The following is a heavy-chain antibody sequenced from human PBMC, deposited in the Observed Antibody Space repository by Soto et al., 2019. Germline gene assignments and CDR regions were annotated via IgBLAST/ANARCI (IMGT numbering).Heavy chain of an antibody. CDR1: GFTFSSYS. D-gene: IGHD6-13*01. Sequence: GGSLRLSCAASGFTFSSYSMNWVRQAPGKGLEWVSSISSSSSYIYYADSVKGRFTISRDNAKNSLYLQMNSLRAEDTAVYYCARDQIAAAGTPPTINWGQGTLVTVS. J-gene: IGHJ4*02. V-gene: IGHV3-21*01. CDR3: ARDQIAAAGTPPTIN. CDR2: ISSSSSYI.